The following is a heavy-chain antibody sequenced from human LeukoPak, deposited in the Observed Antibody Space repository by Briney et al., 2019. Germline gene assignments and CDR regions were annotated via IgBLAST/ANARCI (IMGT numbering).Heavy chain of an antibody. CDR2: IYYRGST. D-gene: IGHD6-13*01. Sequence: SETLSLTCTVSGGSISSGDYYWSWIRQPPGKGLEWIGYIYYRGSTYYNPSLKSRVTISVDTSKNQFSLKLSSVTAADTAVYYCARAHSSSWYEWFDPWGQGTLVTVSS. CDR3: ARAHSSSWYEWFDP. CDR1: GGSISSGDYY. J-gene: IGHJ5*02. V-gene: IGHV4-30-4*01.